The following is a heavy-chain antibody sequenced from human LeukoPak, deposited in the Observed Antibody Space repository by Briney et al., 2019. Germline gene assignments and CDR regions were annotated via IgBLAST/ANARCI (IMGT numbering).Heavy chain of an antibody. J-gene: IGHJ4*02. CDR3: AKEGMVDTAMDPTALDY. D-gene: IGHD5-18*01. CDR1: GFTFSSYG. Sequence: GGSLRLSCAASGFTFSSYGMHWVRQAPGKGLEWVAVISYDGSNKYYADSVKGRFTISRDNSKNTLYLQMNSLRAEDTAVYYCAKEGMVDTAMDPTALDYWGQGTLVTVSS. CDR2: ISYDGSNK. V-gene: IGHV3-30*18.